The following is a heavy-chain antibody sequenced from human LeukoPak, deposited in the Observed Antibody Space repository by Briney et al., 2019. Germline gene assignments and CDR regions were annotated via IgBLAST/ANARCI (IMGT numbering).Heavy chain of an antibody. CDR2: ISGRGASK. CDR1: GFTFSTYG. CDR3: AEGVVVAPDVTPFDY. J-gene: IGHJ4*02. D-gene: IGHD2-2*01. Sequence: TGGSLRLSCAASGFTFSTYGMSWVRQAPGKGLEWVSGISGRGASKYYADSVKGRFTISRDNSKNTLYLQMNSLRAEDTAVYYCAEGVVVAPDVTPFDYWGQGTLVTVSS. V-gene: IGHV3-23*01.